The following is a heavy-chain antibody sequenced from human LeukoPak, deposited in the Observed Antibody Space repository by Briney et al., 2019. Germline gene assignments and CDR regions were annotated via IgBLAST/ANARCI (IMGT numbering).Heavy chain of an antibody. D-gene: IGHD2-2*01. CDR1: GGSLSSYY. Sequence: SETLSLTSTVSGGSLSSYYWSWIRQPPGKGLEWIGYTYYSGSTKYNPSLMSRVTISVDTSKNQFSLKLSSVTAADTAVYYCARAGGYCSSTSCSHYFDYWGQGTLVTVSS. V-gene: IGHV4-59*01. CDR2: TYYSGST. J-gene: IGHJ4*02. CDR3: ARAGGYCSSTSCSHYFDY.